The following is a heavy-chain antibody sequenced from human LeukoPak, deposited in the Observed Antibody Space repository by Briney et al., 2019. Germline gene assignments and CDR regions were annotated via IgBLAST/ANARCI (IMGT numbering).Heavy chain of an antibody. CDR2: IDPSDSYT. D-gene: IGHD6-6*01. V-gene: IGHV5-10-1*01. Sequence: GASLRISCKGSGYSFTSYWNSWVRQMPGKGLEWMGRIDPSDSYTNYSPSFQGHVTISADKSISTAYLQWSSLKASDTAMYYCARHYSSSSPFDYWGQGTLVTVSS. CDR3: ARHYSSSSPFDY. J-gene: IGHJ4*02. CDR1: GYSFTSYW.